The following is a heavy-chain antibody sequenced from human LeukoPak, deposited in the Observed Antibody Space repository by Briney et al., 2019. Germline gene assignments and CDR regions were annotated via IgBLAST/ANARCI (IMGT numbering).Heavy chain of an antibody. V-gene: IGHV3-53*01. D-gene: IGHD3-16*01. J-gene: IGHJ3*02. CDR3: ARDGGWPGYFDI. CDR2: IFSGGNT. CDR1: GFTVSNHH. Sequence: GGSLRLSCGASGFTVSNHHMSWVRQTPGKGLEWVSVIFSGGNTYYIDSVKGRFTISRDNSKNTLYLQMNRLRAEDTAAYYCARDGGWPGYFDIWGQGTMVTVSS.